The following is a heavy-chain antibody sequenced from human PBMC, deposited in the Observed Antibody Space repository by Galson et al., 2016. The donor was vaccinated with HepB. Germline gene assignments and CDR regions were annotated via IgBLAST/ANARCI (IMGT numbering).Heavy chain of an antibody. CDR3: ARENLSLDA. J-gene: IGHJ6*04. D-gene: IGHD1-7*01. CDR2: IWYDGSKK. V-gene: IGHV3-33*01. CDR1: GFTFSGYG. Sequence: SLRLSCAASGFTFSGYGMHWVRQAPGKGLEWVAVIWYDGSKKYYADAVKGRFTISRDNSKNTLYLQMNSLRAEDTAVYYCARENLSLDAWGKGTTVTVSS.